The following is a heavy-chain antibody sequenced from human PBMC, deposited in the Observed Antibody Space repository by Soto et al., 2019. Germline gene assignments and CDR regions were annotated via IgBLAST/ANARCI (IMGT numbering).Heavy chain of an antibody. CDR1: GGTFSNSP. D-gene: IGHD1-26*01. J-gene: IGHJ4*02. CDR3: ARSELGDHY. Sequence: QVQLGLSGPEVRKPGSSVKLSLQAAGGTFSNSPVTWVRQAPGQGREWRGRLIPILGLANYAQKFRGRLTITADKSTTKAYMELRSLISEDTTIYYCARSELGDHYWGQGTLVTVSS. CDR2: LIPILGLA. V-gene: IGHV1-69*02.